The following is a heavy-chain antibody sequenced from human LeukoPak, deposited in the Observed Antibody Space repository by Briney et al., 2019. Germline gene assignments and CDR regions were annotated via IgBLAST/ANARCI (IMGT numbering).Heavy chain of an antibody. CDR2: IGSKIYVGTT. J-gene: IGHJ4*02. V-gene: IGHV3-49*04. CDR3: TREVGVITPHFNY. CDR1: GFSFGDYA. Sequence: PGGSLRLSCTASGFSFGDYAMSWVRQAARKGLEWVGFIGSKIYVGTTESAASVKGRFTISRDDSKRIAYQQMNSLKTGDTAVYYCTREVGVITPHFNYGGQGTLVTVSS. D-gene: IGHD3-22*01.